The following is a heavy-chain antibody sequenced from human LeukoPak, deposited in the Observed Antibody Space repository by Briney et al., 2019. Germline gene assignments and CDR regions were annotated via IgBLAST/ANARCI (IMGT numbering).Heavy chain of an antibody. J-gene: IGHJ4*02. CDR3: ARWAPSGGFDY. V-gene: IGHV4-59*02. CDR1: GGSVSSYY. D-gene: IGHD3-10*01. CDR2: IYYSGNI. Sequence: PSETLSLTCTVSGGSVSSYYCSWIRQPPGKGLEWIGYIYYSGNINYNPSLKSRVTISVDTSKNQFSLKLGSVTAADTAVYYCARWAPSGGFDYWGQGTLVTVSS.